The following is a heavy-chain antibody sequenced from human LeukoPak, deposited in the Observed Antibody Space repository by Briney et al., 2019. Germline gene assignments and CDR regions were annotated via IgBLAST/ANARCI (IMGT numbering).Heavy chain of an antibody. V-gene: IGHV1-18*01. Sequence: ASVKVSCKASGYTFSIYGISWVRQAPGQGLEWMGWVSGDNDDTNYAQKFKGRLTVTTDTSTSTAYMELRSLRSDDTAVYYCARDWEILTGIDCFDPWGQGTVVIVSS. CDR2: VSGDNDDT. CDR1: GYTFSIYG. CDR3: ARDWEILTGIDCFDP. D-gene: IGHD3-9*01. J-gene: IGHJ5*02.